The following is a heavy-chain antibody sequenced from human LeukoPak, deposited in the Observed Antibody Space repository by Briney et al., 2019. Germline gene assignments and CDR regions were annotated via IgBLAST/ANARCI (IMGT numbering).Heavy chain of an antibody. D-gene: IGHD1-26*01. CDR2: IEQDGSEK. V-gene: IGHV3-7*01. Sequence: GGSLRLSCAASGFTFSSYWMSWVRQAPGKGLEWVANIEQDGSEKYYVDSVKGRFTISRDNAKNSLYLQMNSLRAEDTAVYYCAGDKIVGATNFDYWGQGTLVTVSS. CDR3: AGDKIVGATNFDY. J-gene: IGHJ4*02. CDR1: GFTFSSYW.